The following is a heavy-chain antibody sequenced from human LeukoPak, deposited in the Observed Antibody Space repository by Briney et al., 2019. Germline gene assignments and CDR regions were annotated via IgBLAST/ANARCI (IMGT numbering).Heavy chain of an antibody. J-gene: IGHJ6*03. CDR1: GGSFSGYY. CDR3: AREVDGYSYGYRSYDYYYMDV. CDR2: INHSGST. Sequence: SETLSLTCAVYGGSFSGYYWSWIRQPPGKGLKWIGEINHSGSTNYNPSLKSRVTISVDTSKNQFSPKLSSVTAADTAVYYCAREVDGYSYGYRSYDYYYMDVWGNGTTVTVSS. V-gene: IGHV4-34*01. D-gene: IGHD5-18*01.